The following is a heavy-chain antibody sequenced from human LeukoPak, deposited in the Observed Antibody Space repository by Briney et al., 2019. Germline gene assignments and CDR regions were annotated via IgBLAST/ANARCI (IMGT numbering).Heavy chain of an antibody. Sequence: PGGSLRLSCAASGFIFSSYAMSWVRLAPGKGLEWVSAISGSGGSTYYADSVKGRFTISRDNSKNTLYLQMNSLRAEDTAVYYCANYGSGSYQFDYWGQGTLVTVSS. J-gene: IGHJ4*02. D-gene: IGHD3-10*01. CDR1: GFIFSSYA. V-gene: IGHV3-23*01. CDR3: ANYGSGSYQFDY. CDR2: ISGSGGST.